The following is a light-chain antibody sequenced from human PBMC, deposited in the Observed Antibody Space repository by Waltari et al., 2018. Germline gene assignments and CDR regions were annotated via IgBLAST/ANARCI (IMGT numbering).Light chain of an antibody. CDR2: RNE. Sequence: QSELTQPPSASGTPGQRVTISCSGTDSNVGDNVVNWYQQFPGTVPKLLIYRNEQRPSGVPDRFSGSKSGTSASLAISGLRSEDEADYFCASWDDRPSGRWVFGGGTKVTVL. CDR1: DSNVGDNV. J-gene: IGLJ3*02. CDR3: ASWDDRPSGRWV. V-gene: IGLV1-47*01.